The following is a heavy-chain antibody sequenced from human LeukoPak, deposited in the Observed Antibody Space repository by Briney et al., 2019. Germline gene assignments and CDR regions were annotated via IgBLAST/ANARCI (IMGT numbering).Heavy chain of an antibody. CDR3: ARHPAGRIAAFRANWFDP. D-gene: IGHD6-25*01. CDR1: GGSISSSSYY. V-gene: IGHV4-39*01. J-gene: IGHJ5*02. CDR2: IYYSGST. Sequence: PSETLSLTCTVSGGSISSSSYYWGWIRQPPGKGLEWIGSIYYSGSTYYNPSLKSRVTISVDTSKNQFSLKLSSVTAADTAVYYCARHPAGRIAAFRANWFDPWGQGTLVTVSS.